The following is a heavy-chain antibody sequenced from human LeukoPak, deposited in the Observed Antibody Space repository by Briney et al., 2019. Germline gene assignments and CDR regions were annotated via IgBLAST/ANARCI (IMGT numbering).Heavy chain of an antibody. CDR2: ISYDGSNK. CDR3: AKSGIAAAGQRGYFDY. D-gene: IGHD6-13*01. CDR1: GFTFSSYA. Sequence: GGSLRLSCAASGFTFSSYAMHWVRQAPGKGLEWVAVISYDGSNKYYADSVKGRFTISRDNSKNTLYLQMNSLRAEDTAVYYCAKSGIAAAGQRGYFDYWGQGTLVTVSS. J-gene: IGHJ4*02. V-gene: IGHV3-30*04.